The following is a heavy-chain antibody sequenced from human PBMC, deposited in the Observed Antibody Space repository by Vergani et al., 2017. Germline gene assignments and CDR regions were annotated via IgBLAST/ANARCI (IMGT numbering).Heavy chain of an antibody. CDR1: GYTFTGYY. V-gene: IGHV1-2*02. Sequence: QVQLVQSGAEVKKPGASVKVSCKASGYTFTGYYMHWVRQAPGQGLEWMGWINPNSGGTNYAQKLQGRVTMTRDTSISTAYMELSRLRSDDTAVYYCARDGYGSSTSCYSWFDHWGQGTLVTVSS. CDR3: ARDGYGSSTSCYSWFDH. J-gene: IGHJ5*02. D-gene: IGHD2-2*02. CDR2: INPNSGGT.